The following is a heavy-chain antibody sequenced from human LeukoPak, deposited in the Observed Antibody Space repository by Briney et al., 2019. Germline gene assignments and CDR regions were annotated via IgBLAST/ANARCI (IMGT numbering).Heavy chain of an antibody. CDR1: GGSISSYY. CDR3: ARDTTGRYCSSTSCYYGMDV. J-gene: IGHJ6*02. D-gene: IGHD2-2*01. V-gene: IGHV4-4*07. CDR2: IYTSGST. Sequence: KPSETLSLTCTVSGGSISSYYWSWIRQPAGKGLEWIGRIYTSGSTNYNPSLKSRVTMSVDTSKNQFSLKLSSVTAADTAVYYCARDTTGRYCSSTSCYYGMDVWGQGTTVTVSS.